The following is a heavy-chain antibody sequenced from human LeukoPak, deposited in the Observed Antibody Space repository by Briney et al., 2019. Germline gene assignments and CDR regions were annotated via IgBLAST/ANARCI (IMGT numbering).Heavy chain of an antibody. CDR3: ARGYDSSGYLYYYYYMDV. V-gene: IGHV4-34*01. J-gene: IGHJ6*03. CDR2: INHSGST. CDR1: GGSFSGYY. Sequence: SETLSLTCAVYGGSFSGYYWSWIRQPPGKGLEWIGEINHSGSTNYNPSLKSRVTISVDTSENQFSLKLSSVTAADTAVYYCARGYDSSGYLYYYYYMDVWGKGTTVTISS. D-gene: IGHD3-22*01.